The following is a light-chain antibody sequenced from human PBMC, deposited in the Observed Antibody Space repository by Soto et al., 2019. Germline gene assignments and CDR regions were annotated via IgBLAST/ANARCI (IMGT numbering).Light chain of an antibody. Sequence: QMTQSPSSLSASVGEKIIITCRASRDVGSDVSWYQQKPGQAPKLLIYAASNLYTGVPSRFSGSRSGTEFTLTISSLQPEDFGSYYCLQEYGDSWTFGQGTKVEIE. J-gene: IGKJ1*01. CDR1: RDVGSD. CDR2: AAS. CDR3: LQEYGDSWT. V-gene: IGKV1-6*01.